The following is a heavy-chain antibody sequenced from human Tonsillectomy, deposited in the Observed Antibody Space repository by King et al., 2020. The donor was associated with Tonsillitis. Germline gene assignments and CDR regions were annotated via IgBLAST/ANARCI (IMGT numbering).Heavy chain of an antibody. V-gene: IGHV3-48*03. CDR3: ARENSSSGFYHYGMDV. CDR2: ITSSGSKI. J-gene: IGHJ6*02. D-gene: IGHD3-22*01. CDR1: GFTFSSYE. Sequence: VQLVESGGGLVQPGVSLKLSCAASGFTFSSYEMIWVRQAPGKGLEWVSYITSSGSKIYYADSVKGRFTISRDNAKNTLPLQMNSLRAEDTAVYYCARENSSSGFYHYGMDVWGQGTTVTVSS.